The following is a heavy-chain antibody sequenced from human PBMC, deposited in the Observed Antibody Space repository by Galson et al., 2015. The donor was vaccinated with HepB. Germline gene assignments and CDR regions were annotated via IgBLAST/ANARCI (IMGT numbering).Heavy chain of an antibody. CDR2: IKQDGSEK. J-gene: IGHJ2*01. Sequence: SLRLSCAASGFTFSSYWMSWVRQAPGKGLEWVANIKQDGSEKYYVDSVKGRFTISRDNAKNSLYLQMNSLRAEDTAVYYCARDSFSWFGESPYWYFDLWGRGTLVTVSS. CDR1: GFTFSSYW. D-gene: IGHD3-10*01. V-gene: IGHV3-7*03. CDR3: ARDSFSWFGESPYWYFDL.